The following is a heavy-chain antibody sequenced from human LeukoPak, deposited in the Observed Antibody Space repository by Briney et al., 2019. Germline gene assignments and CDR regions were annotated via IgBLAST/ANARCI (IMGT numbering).Heavy chain of an antibody. V-gene: IGHV3-21*01. Sequence: GGSLRLSCAASGFTFSAYRMNWVRQAPGKGLEWVSSISSDGSSIYYADSLKGRFFISRENAKNTLYLQMNSLRAEDTAVYYCATGYSGYDWYHFDFWGQGTLVTVSS. CDR1: GFTFSAYR. CDR2: ISSDGSSI. CDR3: ATGYSGYDWYHFDF. J-gene: IGHJ4*02. D-gene: IGHD5-12*01.